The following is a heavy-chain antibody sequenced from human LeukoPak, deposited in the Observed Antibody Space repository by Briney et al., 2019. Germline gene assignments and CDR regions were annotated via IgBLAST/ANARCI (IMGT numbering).Heavy chain of an antibody. CDR2: ISYDGSNE. J-gene: IGHJ4*02. V-gene: IGHV3-30*18. CDR3: AKGPLIEVAGTTWDY. Sequence: PGGSLRLSCAASGFTFSSYGIHWVRQAPGEGLEWVAYISYDGSNEFYADSVKGRFTISRDNAKNTLYLQMNSLRAEDTAVYYCAKGPLIEVAGTTWDYWGQGTLVTVSS. CDR1: GFTFSSYG. D-gene: IGHD6-19*01.